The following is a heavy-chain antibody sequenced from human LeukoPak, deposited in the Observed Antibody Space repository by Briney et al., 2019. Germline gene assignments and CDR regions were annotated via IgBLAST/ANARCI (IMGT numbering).Heavy chain of an antibody. CDR1: VGTFSSYA. V-gene: IGHV1-69*06. D-gene: IGHD1-26*01. J-gene: IGHJ6*03. CDR2: IIPIFGTA. CDR3: ARLARYSWSPISPLYYYYYMDV. Sequence: GSSVKVSCKASVGTFSSYAISWVRQAPGQGLEWMGGIIPIFGTANYAQKFQGRVTITADKSTSTVYMELSSLRSEDTAVYYCARLARYSWSPISPLYYYYYMDVWGKGTTVTVSS.